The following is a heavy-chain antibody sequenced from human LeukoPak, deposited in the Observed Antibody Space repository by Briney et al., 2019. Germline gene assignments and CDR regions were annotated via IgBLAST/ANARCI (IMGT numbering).Heavy chain of an antibody. CDR3: ARVVSVVVPAAWGDYGMDV. V-gene: IGHV4-30-2*01. CDR1: GGSISSGGYS. J-gene: IGHJ6*04. Sequence: QXLSLTCAVSGGSISSGGYSWSWIRQPPGKGLEWIGYIYHSGSTYYNPSLKSRVTISVDRSKNQFSLKLSSVTAADTAVYYCARVVSVVVPAAWGDYGMDVWGKGTTVTVSS. D-gene: IGHD2-2*01. CDR2: IYHSGST.